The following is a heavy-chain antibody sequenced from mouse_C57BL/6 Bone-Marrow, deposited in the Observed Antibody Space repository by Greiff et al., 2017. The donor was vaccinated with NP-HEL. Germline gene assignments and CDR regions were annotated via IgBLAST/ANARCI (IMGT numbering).Heavy chain of an antibody. CDR1: GFTFSDYG. CDR2: ISSGSSTI. Sequence: DVMLVESGGGLVKPGGSLKLSCAASGFTFSDYGMHWVRQAPETGLEWVAYISSGSSTIYYADTVKGRFTISRDNAKNTLFLQMTSLRSEDTAMYYCARDYYGSSYYWGQGTTLTVSS. J-gene: IGHJ2*01. D-gene: IGHD1-1*01. CDR3: ARDYYGSSYY. V-gene: IGHV5-17*01.